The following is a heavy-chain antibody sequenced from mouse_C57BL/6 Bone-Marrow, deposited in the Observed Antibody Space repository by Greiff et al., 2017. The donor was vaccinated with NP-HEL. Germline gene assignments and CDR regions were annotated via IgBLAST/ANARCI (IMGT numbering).Heavy chain of an antibody. CDR3: ARLTAWFAY. CDR1: GYAFSSSW. CDR2: IYPGDGDT. Sequence: VQLVESGPELVKPGASVKISCKASGYAFSSSWMNWVKQRPGKGLEWIGRIYPGDGDTNYNGKFKGKATLTADKSSSTAYMQLSSLTSEDSAVYFCARLTAWFAYWGQGTLVTVSA. D-gene: IGHD3-2*01. V-gene: IGHV1-82*01. J-gene: IGHJ3*01.